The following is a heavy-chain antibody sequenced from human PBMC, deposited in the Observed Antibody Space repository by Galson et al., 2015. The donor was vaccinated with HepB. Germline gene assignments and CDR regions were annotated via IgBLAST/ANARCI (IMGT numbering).Heavy chain of an antibody. CDR1: GYTFAGYY. J-gene: IGHJ4*02. CDR2: ISLNTGGT. CDR3: ARDRPHYYDSSGPYLSFFDN. Sequence: SVKVSCKASGYTFAGYYMHWVRQAPGQGLEWMGWISLNTGGTHFAHKFQGRVTLTSDTSISTAYMELSSLGSDDTAVYYCARDRPHYYDSSGPYLSFFDNWGQGTLVTVSS. V-gene: IGHV1-2*02. D-gene: IGHD3-22*01.